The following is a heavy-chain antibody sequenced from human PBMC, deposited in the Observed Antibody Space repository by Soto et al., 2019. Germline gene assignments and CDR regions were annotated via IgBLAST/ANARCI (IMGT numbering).Heavy chain of an antibody. CDR3: ASSPTSVPGTTYSFDY. J-gene: IGHJ4*02. V-gene: IGHV3-23*01. CDR1: GFTFSRYA. Sequence: GGSLRLSCAASGFTFSRYAMSWVRQAPGKGLEWVSSISTSDHTTYYADSVKGRFTISTDNSKNTLYVQMNGLRVEDTAVYYCASSPTSVPGTTYSFDYWGQGALVTVSS. CDR2: ISTSDHTT. D-gene: IGHD6-19*01.